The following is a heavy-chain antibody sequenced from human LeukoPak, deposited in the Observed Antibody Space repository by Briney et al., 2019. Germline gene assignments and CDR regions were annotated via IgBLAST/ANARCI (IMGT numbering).Heavy chain of an antibody. J-gene: IGHJ6*03. D-gene: IGHD2-2*01. Sequence: SMNVSCKASVGTFRGYAISWLRQSAGQGLAWVGGFIPTLYSEKKGQKFQGRVTITADEYTTTAYMELRRLTSHDAAVYYCVRGTYQLLGFGPIFYMDVWGKGTTITIS. CDR3: VRGTYQLLGFGPIFYMDV. CDR2: FIPTLYSE. CDR1: VGTFRGYA. V-gene: IGHV1-69*01.